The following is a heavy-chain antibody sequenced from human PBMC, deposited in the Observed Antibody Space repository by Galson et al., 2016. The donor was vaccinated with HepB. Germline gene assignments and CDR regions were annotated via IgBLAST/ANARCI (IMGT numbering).Heavy chain of an antibody. CDR2: VYSDGST. D-gene: IGHD3-16*01. CDR1: GFTVSSNY. J-gene: IGHJ6*03. CDR3: AKNKATARVWGHYYYYMDV. V-gene: IGHV3-53*01. Sequence: SLRLSCAASGFTVSSNYLSWVRQAPGKGLEWVSIVYSDGSTYYSDSVRGRFTISRDNSSNIVYLQMNSLRAEDTAVYFWAKNKATARVWGHYYYYMDVWGKGTTVTVSS.